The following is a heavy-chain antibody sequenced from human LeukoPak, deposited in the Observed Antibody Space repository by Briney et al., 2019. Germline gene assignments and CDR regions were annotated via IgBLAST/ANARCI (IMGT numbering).Heavy chain of an antibody. CDR3: AREGPLTVTKDAFDI. CDR1: GFTFSSYE. CDR2: ISSSGRTI. D-gene: IGHD4-17*01. V-gene: IGHV3-48*03. Sequence: GGSLRLSCAASGFTFSSYEMNWVRQAPGKGLEWVSYISSSGRTIPYADSVKGRFTISRDNAKNSLYLQMNSLRAEDTAVYYCAREGPLTVTKDAFDIWGQGTMVTVSS. J-gene: IGHJ3*02.